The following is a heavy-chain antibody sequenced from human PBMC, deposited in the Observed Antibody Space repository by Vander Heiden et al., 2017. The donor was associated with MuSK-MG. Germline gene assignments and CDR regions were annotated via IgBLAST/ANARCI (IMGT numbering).Heavy chain of an antibody. CDR1: GYPPSSCE. D-gene: IGHD3-10*01. V-gene: IGHV1-8*01. J-gene: IGHJ4*02. CDR2: LNRKTNNT. Sequence: QVQLVQSGAEVKKPGDSVKVSYKASGYPPSSCEITWARQAPGQVLVWVGWLNRKTNNTADAQEFQGRVTMTRDTSINTAYMELGSLGADDAAVYYCAREFGSGSDYWGQGTLVTVSP. CDR3: AREFGSGSDY.